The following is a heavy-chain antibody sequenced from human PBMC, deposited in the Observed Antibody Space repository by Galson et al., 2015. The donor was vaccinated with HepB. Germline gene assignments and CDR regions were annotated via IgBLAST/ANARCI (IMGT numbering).Heavy chain of an antibody. CDR3: ARGGGPYYFDY. J-gene: IGHJ4*02. CDR1: GFTFSDYY. D-gene: IGHD3-16*01. V-gene: IGHV3-11*05. Sequence: SLRLSCAASGFTFSDYYMSWIRQAPGKGLQWISYISSSSSYTNYVDSVKGRFTISRDNAKNSLYLQMNSLRAEDTAVYYCARGGGPYYFDYWGQGTLVTVSS. CDR2: ISSSSSYT.